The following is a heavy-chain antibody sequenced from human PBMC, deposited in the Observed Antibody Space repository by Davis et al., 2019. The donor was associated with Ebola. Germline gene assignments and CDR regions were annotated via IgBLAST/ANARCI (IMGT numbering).Heavy chain of an antibody. CDR1: WFTVSRNY. V-gene: IGHV3-11*01. CDR3: TRVNAVTGYSRFDS. D-gene: IGHD3-9*01. Sequence: GSPIPPLPALWFTVSRNYLSWVRQPPGKGLAWVSYISICGSTIYYAASVKGRFTISRDNAKNALYLQMNSLRAEDTAVYYCTRVNAVTGYSRFDSWGQGTLVTVSS. CDR2: ISICGSTI. J-gene: IGHJ5*01.